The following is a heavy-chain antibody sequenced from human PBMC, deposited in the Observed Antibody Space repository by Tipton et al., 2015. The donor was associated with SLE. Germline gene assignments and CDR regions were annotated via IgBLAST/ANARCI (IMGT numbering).Heavy chain of an antibody. J-gene: IGHJ4*02. Sequence: LRLSCAVSGYSLSSSYYWSWIRQPPGKGLEWIGYIYYSGSTNYNPPLKSRVTISVDTSKNQFSLKLSSVTAADTAVYYCASGLSFDYWGQGTLVTVSS. V-gene: IGHV4-61*01. CDR3: ASGLSFDY. CDR2: IYYSGST. D-gene: IGHD3/OR15-3a*01. CDR1: GYSLSSSYY.